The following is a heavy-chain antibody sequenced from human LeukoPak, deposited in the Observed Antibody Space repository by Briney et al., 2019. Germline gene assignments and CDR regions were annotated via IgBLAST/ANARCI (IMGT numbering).Heavy chain of an antibody. Sequence: ASVKVSCKASGYTFTSYALNWVRQAPGQGLEWMGRLNPSSGDTNHAQKFQGRVTMTRDTSINTVYMELSRLRYDDTAEYYCVRDRYGDYGWYHWFDPWGQGTLVTVSS. V-gene: IGHV1-2*06. J-gene: IGHJ5*02. CDR2: LNPSSGDT. D-gene: IGHD4-17*01. CDR1: GYTFTSYA. CDR3: VRDRYGDYGWYHWFDP.